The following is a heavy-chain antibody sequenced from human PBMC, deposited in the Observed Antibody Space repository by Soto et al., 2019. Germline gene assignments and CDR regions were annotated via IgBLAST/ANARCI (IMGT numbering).Heavy chain of an antibody. J-gene: IGHJ6*03. V-gene: IGHV4-34*01. CDR1: GGYIRSYD. CDR2: INHSGST. CDR3: ARMVTVTTDYYYYMDV. Sequence: XETLSLTCTVSGGYIRSYDWSWIRQQPGKGLEWIGEINHSGSTNYNPSLKSRVTISVDTSKNQFSLKLSSVTAADTAVYYCARMVTVTTDYYYYMDVWGKGTTVTVSS. D-gene: IGHD4-4*01.